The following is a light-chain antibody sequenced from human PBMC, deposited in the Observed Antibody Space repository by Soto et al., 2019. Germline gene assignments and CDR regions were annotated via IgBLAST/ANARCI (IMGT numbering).Light chain of an antibody. CDR3: QQSYKILT. CDR1: DNIGSN. V-gene: IGKV1-39*01. Sequence: DIPLTQSPASLSASVGDRVTITCRASDNIGSNLNWYQHQTGTAPKLLIYAASSLQGGVPSRFSGSGYGTQFTLTISGLQTEDFATYYCQQSYKILTFGRGTWVDI. J-gene: IGKJ4*01. CDR2: AAS.